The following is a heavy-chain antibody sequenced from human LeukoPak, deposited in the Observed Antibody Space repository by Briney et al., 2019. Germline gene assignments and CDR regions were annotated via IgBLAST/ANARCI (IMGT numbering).Heavy chain of an antibody. CDR1: GFTFSSYA. J-gene: IGHJ6*04. V-gene: IGHV3-23*01. CDR2: ISGSGGST. CDR3: AKARTNYYYYYGMDV. Sequence: GGSLRLSCAASGFTFSSYAMSWVRQAPGKGLEWVSAISGSGGSTYYADSVKGRFTISRDNSKHTLYLQMNSLRAEDTAVYYCAKARTNYYYYYGMDVWGKGTTVTVSS.